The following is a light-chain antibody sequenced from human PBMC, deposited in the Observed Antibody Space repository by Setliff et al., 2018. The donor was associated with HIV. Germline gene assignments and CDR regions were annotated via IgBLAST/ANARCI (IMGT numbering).Light chain of an antibody. CDR2: DTS. J-gene: IGLJ3*02. CDR1: TGAVTSGLY. Sequence: QAVVTQEPSLTVSPGGTVTLTCGSSTGAVTSGLYPYWFQQKPGQAPRTLIYDTSNKHSWTPARFSGSLLGGKAALTLSGAQPEDEAAYYCFLSSSGARRVFGGGTKVTVL. V-gene: IGLV7-46*01. CDR3: FLSSSGARRV.